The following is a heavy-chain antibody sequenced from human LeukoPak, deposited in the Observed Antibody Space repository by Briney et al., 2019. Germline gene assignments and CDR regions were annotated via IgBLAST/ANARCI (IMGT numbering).Heavy chain of an antibody. D-gene: IGHD1-1*01. CDR3: ARDPDDSLYFDY. Sequence: GVSLRLSCAASGFTFSSYSMNWVRQAPGKGLEWVSSISSSSSYIYYADSVKGRFTISRDNAKNSPYLQMNSLRAEDTAVYYCARDPDDSLYFDYWGQGTLVTVSS. CDR1: GFTFSSYS. V-gene: IGHV3-21*01. J-gene: IGHJ4*02. CDR2: ISSSSSYI.